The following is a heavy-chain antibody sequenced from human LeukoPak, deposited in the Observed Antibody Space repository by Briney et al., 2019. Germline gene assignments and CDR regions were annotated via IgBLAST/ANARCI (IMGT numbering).Heavy chain of an antibody. CDR1: GGTFSSYA. Sequence: SVKVSCKASGGTFSSYAISWVRQAPGQGLEWMGGIIPIFGTANYAQKFQGRVTITADESTSTAYMELSSLRSEDTAVYYCARDPICSSTSCSTFDYWGQGTLVTVSS. D-gene: IGHD2-2*01. CDR3: ARDPICSSTSCSTFDY. V-gene: IGHV1-69*13. J-gene: IGHJ4*02. CDR2: IIPIFGTA.